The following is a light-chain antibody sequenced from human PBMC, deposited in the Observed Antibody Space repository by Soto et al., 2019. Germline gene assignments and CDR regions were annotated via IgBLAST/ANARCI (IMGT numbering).Light chain of an antibody. V-gene: IGLV2-11*01. CDR2: GVS. J-gene: IGLJ1*01. Sequence: QSVRTQPPSVTGSPGQSVTISCTGTSSDVGGYNYVSWYQQHPGTAPKLIIFGVSKRPSGVPDRFSGSKSGNTASLSISGLQAEDEADYYCSSYAGTYSYVLGTGTKVTVL. CDR1: SSDVGGYNY. CDR3: SSYAGTYSYV.